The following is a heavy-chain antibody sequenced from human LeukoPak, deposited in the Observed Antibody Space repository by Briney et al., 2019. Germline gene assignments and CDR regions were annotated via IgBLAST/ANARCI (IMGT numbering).Heavy chain of an antibody. Sequence: SETLSLTFTVSGCSISTYYWSWIRQPAAKGLEGIGRIHTSGNSDYNPSLKSRVTMSVDTSKKQFSLKVRSVTAADTAVYYCAREGSATARPFVSNDYWGQGTLVTVSS. D-gene: IGHD6-6*01. CDR3: AREGSATARPFVSNDY. J-gene: IGHJ4*02. V-gene: IGHV4-4*07. CDR2: IHTSGNS. CDR1: GCSISTYY.